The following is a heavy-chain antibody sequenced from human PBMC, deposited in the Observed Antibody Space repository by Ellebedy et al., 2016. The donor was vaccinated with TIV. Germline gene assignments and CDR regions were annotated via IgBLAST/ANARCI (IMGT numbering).Heavy chain of an antibody. V-gene: IGHV3-23*01. CDR3: PKGPSRKPGRVDS. Sequence: PGGSLRLSCAASGFTFSSYGMSWVRQAPGKGLEWVSTITSINTQYADSVKGRFIISRDNSKNTLYLQMNSLRAEDTAVYYCPKGPSRKPGRVDSWGQGTLVTVSS. J-gene: IGHJ4*02. D-gene: IGHD1-14*01. CDR2: ITSINT. CDR1: GFTFSSYG.